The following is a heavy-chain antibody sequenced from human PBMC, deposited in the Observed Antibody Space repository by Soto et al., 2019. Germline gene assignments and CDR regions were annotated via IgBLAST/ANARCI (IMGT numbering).Heavy chain of an antibody. Sequence: SVEASSKAPGPHFTGYYMHWVRQAPGQGLESMGWTNPNSGGTNYAQKFHGRVTMTRDTSISTAYMELSRLRSDDTARYYCARAVGSCSGVSCCLPWGRETLVSVSS. CDR3: ARAVGSCSGVSCCLP. CDR1: GPHFTGYY. CDR2: TNPNSGGT. V-gene: IGHV1-2*02. D-gene: IGHD2-15*01. J-gene: IGHJ5*02.